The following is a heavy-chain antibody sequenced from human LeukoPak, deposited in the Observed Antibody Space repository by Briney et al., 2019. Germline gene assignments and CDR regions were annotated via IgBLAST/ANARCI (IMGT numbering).Heavy chain of an antibody. CDR1: GYTFTSYA. CDR3: ARGHSSGWYIYFDY. V-gene: IGHV7-4-1*02. CDR2: INTNTGNP. Sequence: ASVKVSCKASGYTFTSYAMNWVRQAPGQGLEWMGWINTNTGNPTYAQGFTGRFVFSLDTSVSTAYLQISSLKAEDTAVYYCARGHSSGWYIYFDYWGQGTLATVSS. D-gene: IGHD6-19*01. J-gene: IGHJ4*02.